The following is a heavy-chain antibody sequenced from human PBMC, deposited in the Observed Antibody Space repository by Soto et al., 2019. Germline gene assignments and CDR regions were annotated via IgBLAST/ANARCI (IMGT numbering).Heavy chain of an antibody. V-gene: IGHV1-69*13. Sequence: SVKVSCKASGGTFSSYAISWVRQAPGQGLEWMGGIIPIFGTANYAQKFQGRVTITADESTSTAYVELSSLRSEDTAVYYCARVGPAYCGGDCYHDAFDIWGQGTMVTVSS. CDR2: IIPIFGTA. CDR3: ARVGPAYCGGDCYHDAFDI. D-gene: IGHD2-21*02. CDR1: GGTFSSYA. J-gene: IGHJ3*02.